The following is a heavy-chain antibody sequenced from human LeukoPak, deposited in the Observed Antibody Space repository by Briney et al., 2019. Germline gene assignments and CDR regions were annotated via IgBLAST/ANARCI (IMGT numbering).Heavy chain of an antibody. CDR3: AKTSYYNSSSRGFDL. CDR1: GFTFSSYA. CDR2: ISGSGGST. Sequence: GGSLRLSCAASGFTFSSYAMGWVRQAPGKGLEWVSVISGSGGSTNYADSVKGRFTISRDNSKNTLYLQMNSLRAEDTAVYYCAKTSYYNSSSRGFDLWGRGTLVTVSS. D-gene: IGHD3-22*01. J-gene: IGHJ2*01. V-gene: IGHV3-23*01.